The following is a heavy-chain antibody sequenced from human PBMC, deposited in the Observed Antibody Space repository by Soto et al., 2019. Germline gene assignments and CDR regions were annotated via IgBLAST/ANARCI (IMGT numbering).Heavy chain of an antibody. Sequence: QVQLVQSGGGVVQTGNSLRLSCTVSGLTFSSSSVHWVRQAPGKGLEWVAVISENGDRQYSTDSVRGRFLVSRDTFNNTIYLQMNSLRPEDTGEYFCVRRLAPSVSALGYWGQGALVTVSS. J-gene: IGHJ4*02. V-gene: IGHV3-30-3*01. D-gene: IGHD1-26*01. CDR2: ISENGDRQ. CDR1: GLTFSSSS. CDR3: VRRLAPSVSALGY.